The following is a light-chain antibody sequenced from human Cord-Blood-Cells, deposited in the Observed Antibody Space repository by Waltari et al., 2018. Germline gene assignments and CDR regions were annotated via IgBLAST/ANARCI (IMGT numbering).Light chain of an antibody. CDR3: SSYAGSNNV. Sequence: QSALTQPPSAPGSPGQSVTIPCTGTSRDVGGYNYVSWYQQHPGKAPKLMISEVSKRPSGVPDRFSGSKSGNTASLTVSGLQAEDEADYYCSSYAGSNNVFGTGTKVTVL. V-gene: IGLV2-8*01. CDR1: SRDVGGYNY. J-gene: IGLJ1*01. CDR2: EVS.